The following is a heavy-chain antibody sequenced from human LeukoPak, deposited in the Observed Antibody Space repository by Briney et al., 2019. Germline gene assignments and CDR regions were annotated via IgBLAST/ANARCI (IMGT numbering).Heavy chain of an antibody. D-gene: IGHD3-22*01. J-gene: IGHJ4*02. CDR1: GFTFSSYA. CDR2: IKSKTDGGTT. Sequence: GGSLRLSCAASGFTFSSYAMSWVRQAPGKGLEWVGRIKSKTDGGTTDYAAPVKGGFTISRDDSKNTLYLQMNSLKTEDTAVYYCTPQSPYYYDSSGYQERPFDYWGQGTLVTVSS. CDR3: TPQSPYYYDSSGYQERPFDY. V-gene: IGHV3-15*01.